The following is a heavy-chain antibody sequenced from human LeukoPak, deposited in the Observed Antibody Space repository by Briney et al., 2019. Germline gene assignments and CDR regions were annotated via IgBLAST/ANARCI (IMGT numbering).Heavy chain of an antibody. D-gene: IGHD3-10*01. CDR2: IKSKTDGGTT. J-gene: IGHJ4*02. V-gene: IGHV3-15*01. CDR3: SLFTGSGSSG. CDR1: GFTFSNAW. Sequence: TGGSLRLSCAASGFTFSNAWMSWVRQAPGKGLEWVGRIKSKTDGGTTDYAAPVKGRFTISRDDSKNTLYLQMNSLKTEDTAVYYCSLFTGSGSSGWGQGTLVTVSS.